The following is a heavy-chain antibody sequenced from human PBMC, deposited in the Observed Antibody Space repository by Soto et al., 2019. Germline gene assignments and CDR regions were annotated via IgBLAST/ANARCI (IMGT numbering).Heavy chain of an antibody. CDR1: GFTFSSYA. CDR3: AKPDYGGNSAPDY. CDR2: ISGSGGST. Sequence: PGGSLRLCCAASGFTFSSYAMSWVRQDPGKGLEWVSAISGSGGSTYYADSVKGRFTISRDNSKNTLYLQMNSLRAEDTAVYYCAKPDYGGNSAPDYWGQGTLVTVSS. D-gene: IGHD4-17*01. J-gene: IGHJ4*02. V-gene: IGHV3-23*01.